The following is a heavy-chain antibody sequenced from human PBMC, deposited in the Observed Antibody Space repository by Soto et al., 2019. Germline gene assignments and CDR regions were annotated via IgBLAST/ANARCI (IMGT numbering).Heavy chain of an antibody. CDR2: INPSGGST. D-gene: IGHD2-15*01. CDR3: ARDMGIVVVAASAGGASWYGMDV. CDR1: GYTFTSYY. V-gene: IGHV1-46*01. Sequence: ASVKVSCKASGYTFTSYYMHWVRQAPGQGLEWMGIINPSGGSTSYAQRFQGRVTMTRDTSTSTVYMELSSLRSEDTAVYYCARDMGIVVVAASAGGASWYGMDVWGQGTTVTVSS. J-gene: IGHJ6*02.